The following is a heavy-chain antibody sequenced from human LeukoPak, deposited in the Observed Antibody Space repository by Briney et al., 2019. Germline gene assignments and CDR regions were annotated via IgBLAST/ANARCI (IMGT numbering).Heavy chain of an antibody. CDR3: AKVIKYYYGSGSYYKAFDI. CDR1: GFTFSSYA. CDR2: ISGSGGST. D-gene: IGHD3-10*01. J-gene: IGHJ3*02. Sequence: AGGSLRLSCAASGFTFSSYAMSWVRQAPGKGLEWVSAISGSGGSTYYADSVKGRFTISRDNSKNTLYLQMNSLRAEDTAVYYCAKVIKYYYGSGSYYKAFDIWGQGTMVTVSS. V-gene: IGHV3-23*01.